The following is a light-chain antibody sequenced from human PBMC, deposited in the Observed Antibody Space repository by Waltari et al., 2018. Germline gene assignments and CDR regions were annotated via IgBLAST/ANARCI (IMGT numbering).Light chain of an antibody. CDR1: QNSRDW. Sequence: DVQMTQSPSTLSASVGDRATTTCRASQNSRDWLAWYQQRPGKAPRLLIYGASTLQTGVPARFSGSGSGTEFTLTINSLQPDDFATYYCQQYNGYFTWTFGQGTKVEIK. CDR2: GAS. V-gene: IGKV1-5*01. CDR3: QQYNGYFTWT. J-gene: IGKJ1*01.